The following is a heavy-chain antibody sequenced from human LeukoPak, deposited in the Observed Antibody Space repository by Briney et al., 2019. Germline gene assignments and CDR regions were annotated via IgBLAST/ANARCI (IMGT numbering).Heavy chain of an antibody. J-gene: IGHJ4*02. CDR1: GYTFTSYA. CDR2: IIPILGIA. D-gene: IGHD3-3*01. CDR3: ARASFLEWLLDY. V-gene: IGHV1-69*04. Sequence: GASVKVSCKASGYTFTSYAISWVRQAPGQGLEWMGRIIPILGIANYAQKFQGRVTITADKSTSTAYMELSSLRSEDTAVYYCARASFLEWLLDYWGQGTLVTVSS.